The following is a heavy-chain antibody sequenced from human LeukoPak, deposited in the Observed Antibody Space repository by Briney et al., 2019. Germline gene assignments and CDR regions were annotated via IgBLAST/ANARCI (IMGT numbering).Heavy chain of an antibody. V-gene: IGHV3-23*01. CDR2: ISGSGGST. Sequence: GGSLRLSCAASGFTFSSYAMSWVRQAPGKGLEWVSAISGSGGSTYYADSVKGRFTISRDNAKNSLYLQMNSLRAEDTAVYYCARDQAVANDYWGQGTLVAVSS. CDR3: ARDQAVANDY. J-gene: IGHJ4*02. CDR1: GFTFSSYA. D-gene: IGHD6-19*01.